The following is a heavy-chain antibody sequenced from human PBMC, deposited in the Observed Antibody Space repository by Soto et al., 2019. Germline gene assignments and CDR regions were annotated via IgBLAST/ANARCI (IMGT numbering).Heavy chain of an antibody. J-gene: IGHJ5*02. D-gene: IGHD2-2*01. CDR3: ARGIVVVPAYWFDP. Sequence: SETLSLTCTVSGGSISSYYWSWIRQPAGKGLEWIGRIYTGGSTNYNPSLKSRVTMSVDTSKNQFSLKLSSVTAADTAVYYCARGIVVVPAYWFDPWGQGTLVTVSS. V-gene: IGHV4-4*07. CDR1: GGSISSYY. CDR2: IYTGGST.